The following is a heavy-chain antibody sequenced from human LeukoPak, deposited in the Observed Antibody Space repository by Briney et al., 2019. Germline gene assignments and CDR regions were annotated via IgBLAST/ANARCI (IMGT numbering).Heavy chain of an antibody. J-gene: IGHJ4*02. D-gene: IGHD3-10*01. CDR3: ARDGHPYGSGTPNGIFDY. CDR2: INPSGGST. CDR1: GYTFTSYY. V-gene: IGHV1-46*01. Sequence: GASVKVSCKASGYTFTSYYMHWVRQAPGQGLEWMGIINPSGGSTSYAQKFQGRVTMTRDTSTSTVYMELSSLRSEDTAVYYCARDGHPYGSGTPNGIFDYWGQGTLVTVSS.